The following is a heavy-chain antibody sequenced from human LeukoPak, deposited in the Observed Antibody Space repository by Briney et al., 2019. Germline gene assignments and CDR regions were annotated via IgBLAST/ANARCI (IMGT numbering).Heavy chain of an antibody. Sequence: SETLSLTCAVYGGSLSGFYWSWIRQSPGKGLEWIGEINQSGSTNYNPSLKSRVTISVDTSKNQFSLKLSSVTAADTAVYYCARVMYSSGWYFDYWGQGTLVTVSS. CDR1: GGSLSGFY. V-gene: IGHV4-34*01. CDR3: ARVMYSSGWYFDY. J-gene: IGHJ4*02. CDR2: INQSGST. D-gene: IGHD6-19*01.